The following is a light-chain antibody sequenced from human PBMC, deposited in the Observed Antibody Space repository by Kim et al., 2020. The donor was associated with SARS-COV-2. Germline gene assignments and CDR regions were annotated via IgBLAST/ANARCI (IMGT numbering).Light chain of an antibody. J-gene: IGLJ6*01. CDR1: SSDVGVYNY. Sequence: QSVTCSCTGTSSDVGVYNYVSWYQQYPGKAPKLILYEVNKRPSGVPDRFSGSKSGNTASLTVSGLQAEDEADYYCSSYGGSNNVLFGGGTKVTVL. V-gene: IGLV2-8*01. CDR2: EVN. CDR3: SSYGGSNNVL.